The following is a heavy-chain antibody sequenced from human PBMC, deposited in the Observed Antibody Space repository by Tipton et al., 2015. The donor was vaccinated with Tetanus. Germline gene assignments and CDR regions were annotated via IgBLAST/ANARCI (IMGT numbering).Heavy chain of an antibody. D-gene: IGHD1-26*01. J-gene: IGHJ4*02. CDR2: IYSTGAT. V-gene: IGHV4-61*01. CDR1: GGSINSGTFY. CDR3: ARGMGAYLN. Sequence: TLSLTCTVSGGSINSGTFYWDWIRQTPGKGLESIGYIYSTGATKYNPSLESRVRISIDTSKSQFSMRLSSVTVADTAVYYCARGMGAYLNWGQGTLVTVS.